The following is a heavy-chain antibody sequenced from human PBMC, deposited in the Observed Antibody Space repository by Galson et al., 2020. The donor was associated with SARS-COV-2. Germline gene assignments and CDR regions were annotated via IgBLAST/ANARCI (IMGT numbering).Heavy chain of an antibody. J-gene: IGHJ3*02. CDR3: ASQAMVRGVTPAFDI. D-gene: IGHD3-10*01. V-gene: IGHV4-30-2*01. CDR1: GASISSGGYS. CDR2: IYHSGST. Sequence: SETLSLTCAVSGASISSGGYSWSWIRQPPGKGLEWIGYIYHSGSTYYNPSLKSRVTISVDRSKNQFSLKLSSVTAADTAVYYCASQAMVRGVTPAFDIWGQGTMVTVSS.